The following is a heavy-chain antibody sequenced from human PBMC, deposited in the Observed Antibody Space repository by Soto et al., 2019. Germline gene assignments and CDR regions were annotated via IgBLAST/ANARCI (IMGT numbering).Heavy chain of an antibody. CDR1: GGSFSGYY. J-gene: IGHJ5*02. CDR2: INHSGST. D-gene: IGHD3-10*01. V-gene: IGHV4-34*01. CDR3: ARDRRLITMVRGVSLWFDP. Sequence: PSETLSLTCAVYGGSFSGYYWSWIRQPPGKGLEWIGEINHSGSTNYNPSLKRRVTISVDTSKNQFSLKLSSVTAADMAVYFCARDRRLITMVRGVSLWFDPWGQGTLVTVSS.